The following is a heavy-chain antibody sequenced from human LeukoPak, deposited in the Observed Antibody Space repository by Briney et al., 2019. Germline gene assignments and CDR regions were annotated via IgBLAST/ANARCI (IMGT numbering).Heavy chain of an antibody. CDR3: AKDFRIGYSAHFDY. Sequence: GGSLRVSCAASGFTFSSNAMSWVRQAPGKGLEWVSAISGSSSSGRTFYADSVKGRFTISRDNSKNTLYLQMDSLRGEDTAVYYCAKDFRIGYSAHFDYWGQGALVTVSS. D-gene: IGHD2-21*01. J-gene: IGHJ4*02. CDR1: GFTFSSNA. V-gene: IGHV3-23*01. CDR2: ISGSSSSGRT.